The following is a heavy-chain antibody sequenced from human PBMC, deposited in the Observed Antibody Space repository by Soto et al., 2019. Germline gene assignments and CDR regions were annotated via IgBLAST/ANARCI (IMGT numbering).Heavy chain of an antibody. V-gene: IGHV4-61*01. CDR2: IYYNGGT. Sequence: SETLSLTCTVSGGSVNSGSHYWSWIRQSPGKGLEWIGYIYYNGGTNNNPSLQSRLTISLDTSNNQFSLKMTSVTAADTAMYFCTRAERFPRSWF. J-gene: IGHJ5*01. CDR3: TRAERFPRSWF. CDR1: GGSVNSGSHY. D-gene: IGHD3-10*01.